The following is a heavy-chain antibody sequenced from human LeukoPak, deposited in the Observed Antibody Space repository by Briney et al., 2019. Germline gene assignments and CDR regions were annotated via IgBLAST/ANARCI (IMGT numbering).Heavy chain of an antibody. Sequence: GGSLRLPCAASGFTFSSYWMHWVSHAPGKGLVWVSRINSDGSSTSYAESVKGRFTISRDNAKNSLYLQMNSLRDEDTAVYYCARDREAAAGAFDIWGQGTMVTVSS. J-gene: IGHJ3*02. CDR2: INSDGSST. D-gene: IGHD6-13*01. CDR1: GFTFSSYW. V-gene: IGHV3-74*01. CDR3: ARDREAAAGAFDI.